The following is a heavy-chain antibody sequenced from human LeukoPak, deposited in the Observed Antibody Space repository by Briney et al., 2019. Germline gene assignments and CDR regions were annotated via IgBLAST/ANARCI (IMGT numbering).Heavy chain of an antibody. D-gene: IGHD6-6*01. CDR1: GFTFSSYT. V-gene: IGHV3-21*01. CDR3: ASPNPRIAARPYYYYYMDV. J-gene: IGHJ6*03. Sequence: PGGSLRLSCAASGFTFSSYTMNWVRQAPGKGLEWVSSISSGSSYIYYADSVKGRFTISRDNAKNSLYLQMNRLRAEDTAVYYCASPNPRIAARPYYYYYMDVWGKGTTVTVSS. CDR2: ISSGSSYI.